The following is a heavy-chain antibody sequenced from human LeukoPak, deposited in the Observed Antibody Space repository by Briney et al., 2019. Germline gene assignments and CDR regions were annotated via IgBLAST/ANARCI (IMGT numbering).Heavy chain of an antibody. CDR3: ARLGYCSSGSCPSTSTEFDY. CDR1: GGSISSSSYY. Sequence: SETLSLTCTVSGGSISSSSYYWGWIRQPPGKGLEWIGSIYYSGSTYYNPSLKSRVTISVDTSKNQFSLKLSSVTAADTAVYYCARLGYCSSGSCPSTSTEFDYWGQGTLVTVSS. CDR2: IYYSGST. J-gene: IGHJ4*02. V-gene: IGHV4-39*01. D-gene: IGHD2-15*01.